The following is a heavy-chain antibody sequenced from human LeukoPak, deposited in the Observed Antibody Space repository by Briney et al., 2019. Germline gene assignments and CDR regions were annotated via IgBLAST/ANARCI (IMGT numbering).Heavy chain of an antibody. CDR2: ISAYNGNT. CDR1: GYTFTSYD. Sequence: ASVKVSCKASGYTFTSYDINWVRQATGQGLEWMGWISAYNGNTNYAQKLQGRVTMTTDTSTSTAYMELRSLRSDDTAVYYCARDPYCGGDCYFEDYYGMDVWGQGTTVTVSS. V-gene: IGHV1-18*01. CDR3: ARDPYCGGDCYFEDYYGMDV. J-gene: IGHJ6*02. D-gene: IGHD2-21*02.